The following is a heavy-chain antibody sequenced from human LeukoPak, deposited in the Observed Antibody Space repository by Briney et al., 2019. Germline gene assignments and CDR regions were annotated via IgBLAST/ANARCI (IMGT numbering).Heavy chain of an antibody. V-gene: IGHV4-4*07. Sequence: SETLSLTCTVSGDSISSYYWSWIRQPAGKGLEWIGRIHTSGSTNYNPSLKSRVTMSVDTSKNQFSLKLSSVTAADTAVYYCAREGDPTGSYYNYWGQGILVTVSS. CDR1: GDSISSYY. D-gene: IGHD3-10*01. J-gene: IGHJ4*02. CDR2: IHTSGST. CDR3: AREGDPTGSYYNY.